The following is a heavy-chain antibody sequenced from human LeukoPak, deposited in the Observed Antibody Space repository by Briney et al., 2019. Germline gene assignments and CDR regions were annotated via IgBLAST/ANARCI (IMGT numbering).Heavy chain of an antibody. J-gene: IGHJ4*02. CDR2: ISGSGDST. V-gene: IGHV3-23*01. D-gene: IGHD3-22*01. CDR1: GFTFSSYD. Sequence: GGSLRLSCAASGFTFSSYDMSWVRQAPGKGLEWVSVISGSGDSTHYADSVKGRSTISRDNSKNTLYLQMNSLRAEDTAVYYCASLQGGMIGYSDYWGQGTLVTVSS. CDR3: ASLQGGMIGYSDY.